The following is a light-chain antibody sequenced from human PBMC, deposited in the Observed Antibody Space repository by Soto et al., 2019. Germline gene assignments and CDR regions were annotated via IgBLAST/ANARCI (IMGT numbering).Light chain of an antibody. Sequence: DIQMTQSPSSLSASVGDRVTITCRASQTINTYVNWYQQKPGKAPKLLIDGASTLHTGVPSRFSGSGSGTDFTLTISSLQPEDFATYFCHQTFSTPWTFGQGTKVEVK. V-gene: IGKV1-39*01. CDR2: GAS. CDR3: HQTFSTPWT. CDR1: QTINTY. J-gene: IGKJ1*01.